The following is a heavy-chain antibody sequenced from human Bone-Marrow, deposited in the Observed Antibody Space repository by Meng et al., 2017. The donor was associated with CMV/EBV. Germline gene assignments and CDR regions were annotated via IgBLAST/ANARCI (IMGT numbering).Heavy chain of an antibody. Sequence: GESLKISCAASGFTFSSYSMNWVRQAPGKGLEWVANIKPDGSERYHVDSVKGRFTISRDNAKNSLYLQMNNLRAEDSAVYFCARDWSCMDVWGQGSTVTASS. CDR3: ARDWSCMDV. J-gene: IGHJ6*02. CDR2: IKPDGSER. V-gene: IGHV3-7*01. CDR1: GFTFSSYS.